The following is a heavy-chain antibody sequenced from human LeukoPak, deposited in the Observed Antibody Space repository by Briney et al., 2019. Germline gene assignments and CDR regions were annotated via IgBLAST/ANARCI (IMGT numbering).Heavy chain of an antibody. J-gene: IGHJ4*02. CDR3: ARGSWIVSGLKPFDY. Sequence: SETLSLTCTVSGGSISSYYWTWIRQPPGKGLEWIGYIYYSGRTNYNPSLKSRVTILVDTSKNQFSLRLSSVTAADTAVYYCARGSWIVSGLKPFDYWGQGTLVTASS. CDR2: IYYSGRT. D-gene: IGHD5-12*01. CDR1: GGSISSYY. V-gene: IGHV4-59*01.